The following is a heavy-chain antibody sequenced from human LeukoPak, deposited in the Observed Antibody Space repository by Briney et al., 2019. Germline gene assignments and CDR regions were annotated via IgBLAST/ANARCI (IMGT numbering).Heavy chain of an antibody. J-gene: IGHJ4*02. Sequence: SGESLRLSCAASGFTFSGSAMHWVRQASGKGLEWVGRIRSKANSYATAYAASVKGRFTISRDDSKNTAYLQMNSLKTEDTAVYYCTARYDFVDYWGQGTLVTVSS. D-gene: IGHD3-3*01. CDR1: GFTFSGSA. CDR3: TARYDFVDY. CDR2: IRSKANSYAT. V-gene: IGHV3-73*01.